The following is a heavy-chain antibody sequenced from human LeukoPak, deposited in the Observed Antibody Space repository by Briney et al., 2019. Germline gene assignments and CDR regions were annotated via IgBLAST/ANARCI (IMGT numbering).Heavy chain of an antibody. J-gene: IGHJ4*02. Sequence: SVKVSCKASGYTFTSYDISWVRQAPGQGLEWMGGFIPIFGTANYAQKFQGRVTITADESTSTAYMELSSLRSEDTAVYYCARGGRIAVAGSFDYWGQGTLVTVSS. V-gene: IGHV1-69*13. CDR1: GYTFTSYD. CDR3: ARGGRIAVAGSFDY. D-gene: IGHD6-19*01. CDR2: FIPIFGTA.